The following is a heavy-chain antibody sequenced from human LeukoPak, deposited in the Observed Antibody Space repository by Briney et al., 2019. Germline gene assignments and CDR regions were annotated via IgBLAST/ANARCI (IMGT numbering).Heavy chain of an antibody. CDR2: INHSGST. V-gene: IGHV4-34*01. CDR1: GGSFSGYY. J-gene: IGHJ3*02. CDR3: ARSDAFDI. Sequence: PSEILSLTCAVYGGSFSGYYWSWIRQPPGKGLEWIGEINHSGSTNYNPSLKSRVTISVDTSKNQFSLKLSSVTAADTAVYYCARSDAFDIWGQGTMVTVSS.